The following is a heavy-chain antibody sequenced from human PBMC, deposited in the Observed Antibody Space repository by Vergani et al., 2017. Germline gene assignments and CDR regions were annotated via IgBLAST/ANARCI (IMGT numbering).Heavy chain of an antibody. J-gene: IGHJ4*02. CDR1: GYTFLSYG. D-gene: IGHD3-10*01. CDR2: ISVYNGVI. CDR3: ARDLSYYYGSGSTKPFDY. Sequence: QVQLVQSGAEVKKPGASVKVSCKASGYTFLSYGISWVRQPPGQGLKWMGWISVYNGVINYAQNFQGRVTMTTDISTNTAYMELRSLRSDDTAVYYWARDLSYYYGSGSTKPFDYWGQGTLVIVSS. V-gene: IGHV1-18*01.